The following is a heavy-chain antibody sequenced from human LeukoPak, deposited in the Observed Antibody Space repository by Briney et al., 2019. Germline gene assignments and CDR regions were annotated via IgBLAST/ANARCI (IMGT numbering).Heavy chain of an antibody. CDR3: AKDISDAITMDRGDIRGY. V-gene: IGHV3-43*02. D-gene: IGHD3-10*01. Sequence: PGGSLRLSCAASGFTFDDYAMHWVRQAPGKGLEWVSLISGDGGSAYYADSVKGRFTISRDNSKNSLYLQMNSLRTEDTALYYCAKDISDAITMDRGDIRGYWGQGTLVTVSS. J-gene: IGHJ4*02. CDR2: ISGDGGSA. CDR1: GFTFDDYA.